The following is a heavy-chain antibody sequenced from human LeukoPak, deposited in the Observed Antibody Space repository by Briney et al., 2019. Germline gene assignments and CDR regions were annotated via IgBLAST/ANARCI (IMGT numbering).Heavy chain of an antibody. V-gene: IGHV1-8*02. CDR1: GYTFTSYG. D-gene: IGHD3-10*01. CDR3: ARDYYGSGSYSDY. Sequence: GASVKVSCKASGYTFTSYGISWVRQATGQGPEWMGWMNPNSGNTGYAQKFQGRVTMTRNTSISTAYMELSSLRSEDTAAYYCARDYYGSGSYSDYWGQGTLVTVSS. J-gene: IGHJ4*02. CDR2: MNPNSGNT.